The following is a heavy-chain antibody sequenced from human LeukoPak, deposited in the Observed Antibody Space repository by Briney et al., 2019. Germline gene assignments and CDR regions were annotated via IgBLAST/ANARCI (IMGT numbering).Heavy chain of an antibody. CDR2: ISGSGGST. CDR1: GFTFSSYW. Sequence: GGSLRLSCVASGFTFSSYWMTWVRQAPGKGLEWVSAISGSGGSTYYADSVKGRFTISRDNSKNTLYLQMNSLRAEDTAVYYCAKDRYSYGLGYYFDYWGQGTLVTVSS. CDR3: AKDRYSYGLGYYFDY. D-gene: IGHD5-18*01. J-gene: IGHJ4*02. V-gene: IGHV3-23*01.